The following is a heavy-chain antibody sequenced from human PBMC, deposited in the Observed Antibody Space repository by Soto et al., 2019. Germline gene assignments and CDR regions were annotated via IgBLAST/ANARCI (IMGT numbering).Heavy chain of an antibody. Sequence: GESLKISCKSSGYSFSSYWIGWVRQMPGKGLEWMGIIYPGDSDTRYNPSFQGQVTISVDKSTRTAYLGWSSLKASDTAMYYCARQPDYNILTGYLYYFDYWGQGTLVTVSS. CDR3: ARQPDYNILTGYLYYFDY. D-gene: IGHD3-9*01. CDR2: IYPGDSDT. CDR1: GYSFSSYW. V-gene: IGHV5-51*01. J-gene: IGHJ4*02.